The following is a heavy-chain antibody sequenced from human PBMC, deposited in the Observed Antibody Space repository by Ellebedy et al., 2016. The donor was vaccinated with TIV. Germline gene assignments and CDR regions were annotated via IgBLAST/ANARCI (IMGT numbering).Heavy chain of an antibody. D-gene: IGHD3-22*01. CDR2: IYHSGST. CDR1: GGSISSSNW. Sequence: GSLRLXCAVSGGSISSSNWWSWVRQPPGKGLEWIGEIYHSGSTNYNPSLKSRVTISVDKSKNQFSLKLSSVTAADTAVYYCARILYRHYYDSSGHYDYWGQGTLVTVSS. V-gene: IGHV4-4*02. CDR3: ARILYRHYYDSSGHYDY. J-gene: IGHJ4*02.